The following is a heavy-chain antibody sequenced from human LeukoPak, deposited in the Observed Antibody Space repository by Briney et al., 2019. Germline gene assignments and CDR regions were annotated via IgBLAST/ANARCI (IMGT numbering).Heavy chain of an antibody. D-gene: IGHD3-3*01. V-gene: IGHV3-7*01. CDR3: VRDGRFSYGAFDI. CDR2: IKQDGSEK. J-gene: IGHJ3*02. Sequence: TGGSLRLSCVASGFTFSDYWMTWVRQAPGKGLECVANIKQDGSEKFYVDSVKGRFTISRDNAKNSLYLQMNSLRAEDTAVYYCVRDGRFSYGAFDIWGQGTMDTVSS. CDR1: GFTFSDYW.